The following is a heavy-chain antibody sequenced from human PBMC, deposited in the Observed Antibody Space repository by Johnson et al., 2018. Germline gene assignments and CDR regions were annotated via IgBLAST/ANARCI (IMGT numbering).Heavy chain of an antibody. D-gene: IGHD5-18*01. V-gene: IGHV3-9*01. CDR3: ARDSTLVTRDTCDI. J-gene: IGHJ3*02. CDR1: GFTFDDYA. Sequence: VQLVESGGGLVQPGRSLRLSCAASGFTFDDYAMHWVRQAPGKGLEWVSGISWNSGSIGYADSVKGRFTISRDNAKNSLYLQMHSLRAEDTALYYCARDSTLVTRDTCDIWGQGTMVTVSS. CDR2: ISWNSGSI.